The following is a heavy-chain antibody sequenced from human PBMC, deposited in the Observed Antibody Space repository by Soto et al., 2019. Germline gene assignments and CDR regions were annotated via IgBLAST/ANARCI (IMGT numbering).Heavy chain of an antibody. J-gene: IGHJ6*02. V-gene: IGHV3-30*18. Sequence: GSLRLSCAASGFTFSSSGMHWVRQAPGKRLEWVAVISYDGSNKYYADSVKGRFTISRDNSKNTLYLQMNSLRAEDTAVYYCAKDSGPAADSSGYYPTSYYYGMDVWGQGTTVTVSS. CDR3: AKDSGPAADSSGYYPTSYYYGMDV. D-gene: IGHD3-22*01. CDR1: GFTFSSSG. CDR2: ISYDGSNK.